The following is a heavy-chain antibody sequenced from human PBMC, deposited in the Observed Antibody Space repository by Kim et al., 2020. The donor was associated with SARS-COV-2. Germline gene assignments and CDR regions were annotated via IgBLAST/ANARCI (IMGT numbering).Heavy chain of an antibody. CDR2: T. Sequence: TSYADSVKGRFTISRDNAKNTLYLQMNSLRAEDTAVYYCASSRPMRVEDYWGQGTLVTVSS. J-gene: IGHJ4*02. D-gene: IGHD3-22*01. V-gene: IGHV3-74*01. CDR3: ASSRPMRVEDY.